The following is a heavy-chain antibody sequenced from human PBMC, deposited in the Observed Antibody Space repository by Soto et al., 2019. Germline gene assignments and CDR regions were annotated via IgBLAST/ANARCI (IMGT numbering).Heavy chain of an antibody. D-gene: IGHD3-10*01. CDR3: ARGPICYYGSGSYYNN. J-gene: IGHJ4*02. CDR1: GGSFSGYY. V-gene: IGHV4-34*01. CDR2: INHSGST. Sequence: SETLSLTCAVYGGSFSGYYWSWIRQPPGKGLEWIGEINHSGSTNYNPSLKSRVTISVDTSKNQFSLKLSSVTAADTAVYYCARGPICYYGSGSYYNNWGQGTLVTVSS.